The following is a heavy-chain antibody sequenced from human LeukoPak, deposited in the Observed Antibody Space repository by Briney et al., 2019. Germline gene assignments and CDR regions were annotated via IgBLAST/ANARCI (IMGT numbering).Heavy chain of an antibody. Sequence: SETLSLTCTVSGGSISSSSYYWGWIRQPPGKGLEWIGSIYYSGSTYYNPSLKSRVTISVDTSKNQFSLKLSSVTAADTAVYYCATSPYYYGSGSYGSQLGWFDPWGQGTLVTVSS. V-gene: IGHV4-39*01. CDR2: IYYSGST. D-gene: IGHD3-10*01. CDR3: ATSPYYYGSGSYGSQLGWFDP. CDR1: GGSISSSSYY. J-gene: IGHJ5*02.